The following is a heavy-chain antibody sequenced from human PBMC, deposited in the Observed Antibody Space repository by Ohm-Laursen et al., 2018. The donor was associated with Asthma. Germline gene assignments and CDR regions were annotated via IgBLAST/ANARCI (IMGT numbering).Heavy chain of an antibody. Sequence: SLRLSCAASGFTFSSYGMHWVRQAPGKGLEWVAVISYDGSNKYYADSVKGRFTISRDNSKNTLYLQMNSLRAEDTAVYYCARDLYYYDSSGTFDYWGQGTLVTVSS. V-gene: IGHV3-30*03. CDR1: GFTFSSYG. J-gene: IGHJ4*02. CDR2: ISYDGSNK. CDR3: ARDLYYYDSSGTFDY. D-gene: IGHD3-22*01.